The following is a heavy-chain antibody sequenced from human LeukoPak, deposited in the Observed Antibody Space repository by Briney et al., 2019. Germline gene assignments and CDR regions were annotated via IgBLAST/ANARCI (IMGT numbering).Heavy chain of an antibody. CDR1: GFTFSSYT. D-gene: IGHD3-9*01. V-gene: IGHV3-48*04. CDR3: ARADTYNILTGYYGYYLDY. J-gene: IGHJ4*02. Sequence: GGSLRLSCAASGFTFSSYTMHWVRQAPGKGLEWVSYISDSGRTIFYAASVKGRFTISRDNAKNSLYLQMNSLRADDTAVYYCARADTYNILTGYYGYYLDYWGQGTLVTVSS. CDR2: ISDSGRTI.